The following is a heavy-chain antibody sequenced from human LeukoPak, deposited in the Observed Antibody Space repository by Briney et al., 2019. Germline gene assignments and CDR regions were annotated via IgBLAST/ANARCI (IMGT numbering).Heavy chain of an antibody. CDR3: ARDDDNYYYYGMDV. V-gene: IGHV3-21*01. J-gene: IGHJ6*02. CDR2: ISSSSSYI. Sequence: GGSLRRSCAASGFTFSSYSMNWVRQAPGKGLEWVSSISSSSSYIYYADSVKGRFTISRDNAKNSLYLQMNSLRAEDTAVYYCARDDDNYYYYGMDVWGQGTTVTVSS. CDR1: GFTFSSYS.